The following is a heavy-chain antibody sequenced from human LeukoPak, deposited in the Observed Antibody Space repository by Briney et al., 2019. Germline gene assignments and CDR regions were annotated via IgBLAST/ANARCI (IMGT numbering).Heavy chain of an antibody. V-gene: IGHV3-66*01. CDR2: IYSGGST. CDR3: ARIVYENYLWFDP. Sequence: PGGSLRLSCAASEFTVSSNYMSWVRQAPGKGLEWVSVIYSGGSTYYADSVKGRFTISRDNSKNTLYLQMNSLRAEDTAVYYCARIVYENYLWFDPWGQGTLVTVSS. J-gene: IGHJ5*02. CDR1: EFTVSSNY. D-gene: IGHD1-7*01.